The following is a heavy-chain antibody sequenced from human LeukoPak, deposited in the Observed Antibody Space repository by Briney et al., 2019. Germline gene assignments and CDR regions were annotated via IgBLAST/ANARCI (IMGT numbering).Heavy chain of an antibody. CDR3: GRGGFYYGVDV. J-gene: IGHJ6*04. V-gene: IGHV3-43D*04. CDR1: GFTFDYYA. D-gene: IGHD2-15*01. Sequence: GGSLRLSCAASGFTFDYYAMYWVRHGPGKGLEWVSLISREGDRTYYTDSVKGRFSISRDNSRNSLYLQMNSLRLEDTALYYCGRGGFYYGVDVWGKGTTVTVSS. CDR2: ISREGDRT.